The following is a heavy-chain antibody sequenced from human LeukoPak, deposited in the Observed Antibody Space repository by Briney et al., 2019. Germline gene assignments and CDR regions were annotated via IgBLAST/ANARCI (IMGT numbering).Heavy chain of an antibody. D-gene: IGHD6-6*01. J-gene: IGHJ4*02. Sequence: ASVKVSCKASGYTFTGYYMHWVRQAPGQGLEWMGWINPNSGGTNYAQKFQGRVTMTRDTSISTAYMELSRLRSDDTAVYYCARDRGRYSSSSGVGPWGQGTLVTASS. CDR2: INPNSGGT. V-gene: IGHV1-2*02. CDR1: GYTFTGYY. CDR3: ARDRGRYSSSSGVGP.